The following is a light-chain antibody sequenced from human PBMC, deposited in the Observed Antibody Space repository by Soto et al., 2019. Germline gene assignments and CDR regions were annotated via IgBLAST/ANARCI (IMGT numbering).Light chain of an antibody. CDR2: LEGSGNY. V-gene: IGLV4-60*02. CDR1: SGHSSYI. CDR3: ETWDSKGV. J-gene: IGLJ3*02. Sequence: QAVLTQSSSASASLGSSVKLTCTLSSGHSSYIIAWHQQQPGKAPRYLMKLEGSGNYNKGSGVPDRFSGSSSGADRYLTISNLQFEDEADYYCETWDSKGVFGGGTKLTVL.